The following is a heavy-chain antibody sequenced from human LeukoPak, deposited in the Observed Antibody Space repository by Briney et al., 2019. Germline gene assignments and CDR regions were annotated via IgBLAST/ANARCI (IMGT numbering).Heavy chain of an antibody. J-gene: IGHJ6*02. CDR1: GFTFSSYA. CDR2: ISYDGSNK. D-gene: IGHD5-12*01. CDR3: ARGLRPYCYGMDV. Sequence: PGGSLRLSCAASGFTFSSYAMHWVRQAPGKGLEWVAVISYDGSNKYYADSVKGRFTISRDNSKNTLYLQMNSLRAEDTAVYYCARGLRPYCYGMDVWGQGTTVTVSS. V-gene: IGHV3-30*04.